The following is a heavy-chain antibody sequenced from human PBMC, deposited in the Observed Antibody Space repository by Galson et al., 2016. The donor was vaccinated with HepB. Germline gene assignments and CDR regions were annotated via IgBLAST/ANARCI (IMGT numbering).Heavy chain of an antibody. CDR2: IWYDGSSK. CDR3: ARVWGVVTAKTADAFDI. V-gene: IGHV3-33*08. J-gene: IGHJ3*02. CDR1: GFTFSDYY. D-gene: IGHD2-21*02. Sequence: SLRLSCAASGFTFSDYYMNWIRQAPGKGLEWVAVIWYDGSSKYYIDSVKGRFTISRDNAKNSLYLQMNSLRAEDTAVYYCARVWGVVTAKTADAFDIWGQGTMVTVSS.